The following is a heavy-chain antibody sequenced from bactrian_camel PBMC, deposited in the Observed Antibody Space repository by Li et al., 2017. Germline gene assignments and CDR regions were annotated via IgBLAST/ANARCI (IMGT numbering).Heavy chain of an antibody. CDR1: GYTPNF. Sequence: HVQLVESGGGLVQAGGSLRLSCAFSGYTPNFIAWFRLAAGKEREGVAAIYIGVARPTTFYADSVKGRFTISQDNARNTLYLQMHNLQPEDTATYYCAEGRGSRGEHCYSLNYWGQGTQVTVSS. CDR2: IYIGVARPTT. J-gene: IGHJ4*01. CDR3: AEGRGSRGEHCYSLNY. D-gene: IGHD6*01. V-gene: IGHV3S54*01.